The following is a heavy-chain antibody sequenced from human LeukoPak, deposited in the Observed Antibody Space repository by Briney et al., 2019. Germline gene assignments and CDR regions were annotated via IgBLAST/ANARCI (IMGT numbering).Heavy chain of an antibody. Sequence: PSETLSLTCAVHGGSFIGNYWSWIRQPPGKGLEWIGEINHSGSTNYNPSLKSRVTISMDTSKNQFSLKLSSVTAADTAVYYCARGPSYGSGSPERGVDMDVWGKGTTVTVSS. D-gene: IGHD3-10*01. V-gene: IGHV4-34*01. CDR1: GGSFIGNY. CDR2: INHSGST. J-gene: IGHJ6*03. CDR3: ARGPSYGSGSPERGVDMDV.